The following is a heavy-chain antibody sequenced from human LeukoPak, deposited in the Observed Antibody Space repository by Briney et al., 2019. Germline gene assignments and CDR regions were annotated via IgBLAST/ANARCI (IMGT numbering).Heavy chain of an antibody. J-gene: IGHJ3*02. CDR1: GGSISSYY. CDR3: ARGGDNTGYYGDAFDI. D-gene: IGHD3-22*01. V-gene: IGHV4-59*12. Sequence: SETLSLTCTVSGGSISSYYWSWIRQPPGKGLEWIGYIYYSGSTNYNPSLKSRVIISRDTSNNQFSLELSSVTAADTAVYYCARGGDNTGYYGDAFDIWGQGTVVTVSS. CDR2: IYYSGST.